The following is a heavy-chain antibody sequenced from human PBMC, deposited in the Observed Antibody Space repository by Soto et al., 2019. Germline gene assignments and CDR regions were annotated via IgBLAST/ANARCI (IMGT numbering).Heavy chain of an antibody. J-gene: IGHJ4*02. CDR1: GFSLSTSGVG. Sequence: QITLKESGPTLVKPTQTLTLTCTFSGFSLSTSGVGVGWIRQPPGKALEWLALIYWDDDKRYSPSLKSRRTINKDTSKNQVVLTMTSMDPVDTATYYCAHRPSYCSGGSCYSGFDYWGQGTLVTVS. CDR3: AHRPSYCSGGSCYSGFDY. D-gene: IGHD2-15*01. V-gene: IGHV2-5*02. CDR2: IYWDDDK.